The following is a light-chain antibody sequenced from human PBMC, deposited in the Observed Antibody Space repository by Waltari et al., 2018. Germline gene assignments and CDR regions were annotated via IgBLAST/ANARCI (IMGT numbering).Light chain of an antibody. J-gene: IGKJ4*01. CDR2: WAS. Sequence: DIVMTQSPDSLAASLGERATINCKSSQSVLYSSNNRNYLTWYQQKPGQPPKLLIYWASIRESGGPDRFSGSGSGTDVTLTNSSLQAEDVAVYYCQQYDTTPLSIGGGTKVEIK. V-gene: IGKV4-1*01. CDR3: QQYDTTPLS. CDR1: QSVLYSSNNRNY.